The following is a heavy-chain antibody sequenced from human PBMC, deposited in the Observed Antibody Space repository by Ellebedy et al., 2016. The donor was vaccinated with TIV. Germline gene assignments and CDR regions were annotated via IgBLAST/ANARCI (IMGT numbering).Heavy chain of an antibody. Sequence: GGSLRLSXEASGFIFNDHYMDWVRQSPGKGLEWVARSTNEVHSYTTEYAASVKGRFIISRDASENLLYLQMNSLKSDDTAVYYCVAWTPEGFWGQGALVSVSS. CDR3: VAWTPEGF. D-gene: IGHD1-14*01. CDR1: GFIFNDHY. CDR2: STNEVHSYTT. J-gene: IGHJ4*02. V-gene: IGHV3-72*01.